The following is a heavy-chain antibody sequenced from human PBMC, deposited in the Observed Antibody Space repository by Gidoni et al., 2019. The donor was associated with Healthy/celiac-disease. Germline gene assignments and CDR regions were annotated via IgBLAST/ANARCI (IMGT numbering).Heavy chain of an antibody. J-gene: IGHJ6*02. CDR2: IIPIFGTA. Sequence: QVQLVQYGAEVKKPGSSVKVSCKASGGTFSSYAISWVRQAPGQGLEWMGGIIPIFGTANYAQKFQGRVTITADKSTSTAYMELSSLRSEDTAVYYCARVSGSGNLYYYYYGMDVWGQGTTVTVSS. D-gene: IGHD3-10*01. CDR1: GGTFSSYA. V-gene: IGHV1-69*06. CDR3: ARVSGSGNLYYYYYGMDV.